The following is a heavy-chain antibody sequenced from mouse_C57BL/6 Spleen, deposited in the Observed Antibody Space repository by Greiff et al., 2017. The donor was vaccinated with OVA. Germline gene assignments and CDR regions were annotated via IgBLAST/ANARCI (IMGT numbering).Heavy chain of an antibody. CDR1: GYSITSGYY. CDR3: ARAEVVDDWYFDV. V-gene: IGHV3-6*01. J-gene: IGHJ1*03. D-gene: IGHD1-1*01. Sequence: ESGPGLVKPSQSLSLTCSVTGYSITSGYYWNWIRQFPGNKLEWMGYISYDGSNNYNPSLKNRISITRDTSKNQFFLKLNSVTTEDTATYDCARAEVVDDWYFDVWGTGTTVTVSS. CDR2: ISYDGSN.